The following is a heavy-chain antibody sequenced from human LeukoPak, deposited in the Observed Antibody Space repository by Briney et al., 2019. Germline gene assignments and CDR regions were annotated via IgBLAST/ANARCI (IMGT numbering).Heavy chain of an antibody. CDR3: ARDAPVLYYYDSSGYYYL. D-gene: IGHD3-22*01. CDR1: GFTFSNYW. CDR2: IKQDGSEK. J-gene: IGHJ5*02. Sequence: GGSLRLSCAASGFTFSNYWMNWVRQAPGKGLEWVANIKQDGSEKYYVDSVKGRFTISRDNAKNSLYLQMNSLRAEDTAVYYCARDAPVLYYYDSSGYYYLWGQGTLVTVSS. V-gene: IGHV3-7*01.